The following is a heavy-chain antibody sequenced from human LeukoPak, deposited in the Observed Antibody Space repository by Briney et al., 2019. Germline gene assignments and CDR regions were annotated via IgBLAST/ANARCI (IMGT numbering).Heavy chain of an antibody. J-gene: IGHJ4*02. CDR2: IKQDGSEK. D-gene: IGHD5-24*01. CDR1: GFTFSTYW. CDR3: ARGGGYRIFDY. Sequence: GGSLRLSCAASGFTFSTYWMSWVRQAPGKGLEWVANIKQDGSEKYYVDSVKGRFTISRDNSKNTLYLQMNSLRAEDTAVYYCARGGGYRIFDYWGQGTLVTVSS. V-gene: IGHV3-7*03.